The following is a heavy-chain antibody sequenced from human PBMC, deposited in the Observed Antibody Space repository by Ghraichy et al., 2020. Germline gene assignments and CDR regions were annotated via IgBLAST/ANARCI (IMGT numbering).Heavy chain of an antibody. CDR3: ARDTVSSGGSPYNWFDP. Sequence: GESLNISCAASGFTFSDYYMSWIRQAPGKGLEWVSYISSSGSTIYYADSVKGRFTISRDNAKNSLYLQMNSLRAEDTAVYYCARDTVSSGGSPYNWFDPWGQGTLVTVSS. CDR2: ISSSGSTI. CDR1: GFTFSDYY. J-gene: IGHJ5*02. D-gene: IGHD2-15*01. V-gene: IGHV3-11*01.